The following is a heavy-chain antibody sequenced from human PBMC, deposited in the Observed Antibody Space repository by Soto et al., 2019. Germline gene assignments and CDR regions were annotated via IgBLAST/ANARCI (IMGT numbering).Heavy chain of an antibody. CDR1: GGSISSYY. CDR3: ARNHRYNSGWYES. Sequence: QVQLQESGPGLVKPSETLSLTCTVSGGSISSYYWTWIRQPPGKGLEWIGYVYYSGGTNYNPSLQSRVTISVDTSKSQFSLNLSSVTAADTAVYYCARNHRYNSGWYESWGQEILVTVSS. J-gene: IGHJ5*01. V-gene: IGHV4-59*01. D-gene: IGHD6-19*01. CDR2: VYYSGGT.